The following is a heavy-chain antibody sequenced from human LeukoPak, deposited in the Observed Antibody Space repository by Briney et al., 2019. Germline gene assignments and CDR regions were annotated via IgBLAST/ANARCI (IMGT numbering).Heavy chain of an antibody. CDR3: ATSSATSGSYPPDY. D-gene: IGHD1-26*01. Sequence: GGSLRPSCAASGFTFSSYAMHWVRQAPGKGLEWVAVISYDGSNKYYADSVKGRFTISRDNSKNTLYLQMNSLRAEDTAVYYCATSSATSGSYPPDYWGQGTLVTVSS. J-gene: IGHJ4*02. V-gene: IGHV3-30*04. CDR2: ISYDGSNK. CDR1: GFTFSSYA.